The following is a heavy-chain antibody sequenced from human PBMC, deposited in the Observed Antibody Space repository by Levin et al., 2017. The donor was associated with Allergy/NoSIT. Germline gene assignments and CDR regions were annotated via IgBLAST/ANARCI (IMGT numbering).Heavy chain of an antibody. CDR2: INHSGST. J-gene: IGHJ1*01. CDR3: ARAGHYGAYFQH. Sequence: GSLRLSCAVYGGSFSGYYWSWIRQPPGKGLEWIGEINHSGSTNYNPSLKSRVTISVDTSKNQFSLKLSSVTAADTAVYYCARAGHYGAYFQHWGQGTLVTVSS. D-gene: IGHD4-17*01. CDR1: GGSFSGYY. V-gene: IGHV4-34*01.